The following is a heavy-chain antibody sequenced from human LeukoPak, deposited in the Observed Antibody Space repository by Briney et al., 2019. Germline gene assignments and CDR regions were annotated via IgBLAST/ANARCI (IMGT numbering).Heavy chain of an antibody. CDR1: GFTFSSYA. CDR3: AKETYYYGSGSYSPLDY. J-gene: IGHJ4*02. D-gene: IGHD3-10*01. CDR2: ISGSGGST. Sequence: HSGGSLRLSCAASGFTFSSYAMSWVRQAPEKGLEWVSAISGSGGSTYYADSVKGRFTISRDNSKNTLYLQMNSLRAEDTAVYYCAKETYYYGSGSYSPLDYWGQGTLVTVSS. V-gene: IGHV3-23*01.